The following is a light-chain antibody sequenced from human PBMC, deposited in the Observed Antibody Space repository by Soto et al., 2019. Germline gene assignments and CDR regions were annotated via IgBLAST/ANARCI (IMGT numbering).Light chain of an antibody. V-gene: IGLV2-23*02. CDR2: EAS. J-gene: IGLJ2*01. Sequence: QSALTQPASVSGSPGQSITISCTGTSSDVGRYNLVSWYQHHPGKAPKLMIFEASKRPSGVSNRFSGSKSGNTASLTNSGLQAEDEGDYYCCSYAGSSAFVIFGGGTKLTVL. CDR1: SSDVGRYNL. CDR3: CSYAGSSAFVI.